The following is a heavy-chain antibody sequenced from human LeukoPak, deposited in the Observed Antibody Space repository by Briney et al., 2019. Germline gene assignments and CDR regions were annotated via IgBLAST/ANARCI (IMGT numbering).Heavy chain of an antibody. Sequence: GGSLRLSCAASGFTFTNYWMTWFRQAPGKGLEWVANIKDNGSERHYVDSVKGRFTISRDNAKNSLYPQMNSLRGEDTAVYYCARDSAWYGLWGQGTLVTVSS. D-gene: IGHD6-19*01. CDR1: GFTFTNYW. CDR2: IKDNGSER. V-gene: IGHV3-7*01. CDR3: ARDSAWYGL. J-gene: IGHJ4*02.